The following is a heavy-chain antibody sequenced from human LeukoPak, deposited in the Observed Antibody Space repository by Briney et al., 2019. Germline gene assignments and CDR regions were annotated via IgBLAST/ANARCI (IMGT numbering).Heavy chain of an antibody. CDR1: GYTFTSYD. Sequence: ASVKVSCKASGYTFTSYDINWVRQATGQGLEWMGWMSPNSGNTGYAQKFQGRVTITRNTSISTAYMELSSLRSDDTAVYYCARVQAAAAGPFDYWGQGTLVTVSS. CDR2: MSPNSGNT. CDR3: ARVQAAAAGPFDY. D-gene: IGHD6-13*01. V-gene: IGHV1-8*03. J-gene: IGHJ4*02.